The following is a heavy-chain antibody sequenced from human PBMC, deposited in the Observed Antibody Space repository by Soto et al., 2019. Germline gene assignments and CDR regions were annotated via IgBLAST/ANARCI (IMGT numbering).Heavy chain of an antibody. J-gene: IGHJ4*02. V-gene: IGHV3-15*07. CDR3: TTLRDLVVVPDAFRDY. D-gene: IGHD2-2*01. CDR2: IKSKTDGGTT. CDR1: GFTFSNAW. Sequence: GGSLRLSCAASGFTFSNAWMNWVRQAPGKGLEWVGRIKSKTDGGTTDYAAPVKGRFTSSRDDSKNTLYLQMNSLKTEDTAVYYCTTLRDLVVVPDAFRDYWGQGTLVTVSS.